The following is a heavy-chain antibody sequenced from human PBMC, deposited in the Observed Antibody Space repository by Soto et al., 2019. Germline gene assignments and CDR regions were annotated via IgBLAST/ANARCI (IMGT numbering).Heavy chain of an antibody. Sequence: QMQLVESGGGVVQPGRSLRLSCAASGFTFSTYAMHWVRQAPGKGLEWVADICYDGSKKNYADSVKGRFTISRDNSRDTLYLQMNSLRAEDAAVYYCARVFTVAAIGVGVDYWGQGTLVTVSS. CDR3: ARVFTVAAIGVGVDY. V-gene: IGHV3-33*08. CDR2: ICYDGSKK. D-gene: IGHD6-19*01. CDR1: GFTFSTYA. J-gene: IGHJ4*02.